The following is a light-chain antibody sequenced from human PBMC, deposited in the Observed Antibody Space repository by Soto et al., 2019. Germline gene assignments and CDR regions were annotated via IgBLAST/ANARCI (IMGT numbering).Light chain of an antibody. J-gene: IGKJ1*01. Sequence: EIVMPQSPATLSLSPGERATLSCRASQSIGRNLAWYQHKPGQAPRLLIYGASTGTTDIPTRFSASGSGTEFILTISSLQSEDFAVYYCQQYNNWPRSFGQGTKVEV. CDR1: QSIGRN. CDR3: QQYNNWPRS. V-gene: IGKV3-15*01. CDR2: GAS.